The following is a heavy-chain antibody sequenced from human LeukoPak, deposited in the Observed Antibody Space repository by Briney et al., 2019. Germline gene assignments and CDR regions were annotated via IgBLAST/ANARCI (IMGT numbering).Heavy chain of an antibody. CDR3: ARRGDTPMVGDY. CDR1: GFTFSSYG. D-gene: IGHD5-18*01. CDR2: LSNTNMI. Sequence: GGSLGLSCAASGFTFSSYGMNWVRQAPGKGLEWLSYLSNTNMIHYAESVKGRFTISRDNAKNSLYLQMDGLRAEDTAVYYCARRGDTPMVGDYWGQGTLVTVSS. J-gene: IGHJ4*02. V-gene: IGHV3-48*01.